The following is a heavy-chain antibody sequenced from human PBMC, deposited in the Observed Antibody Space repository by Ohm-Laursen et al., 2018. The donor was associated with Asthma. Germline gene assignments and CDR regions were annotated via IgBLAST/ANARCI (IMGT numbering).Heavy chain of an antibody. CDR3: AKGIFGSSWFVHYFDY. V-gene: IGHV3-23*01. CDR2: ISGSGGST. Sequence: GSLRLSCAASGFTFSSYAMSWVRQAPGKGLEWVSAISGSGGSTYYEDSVKGRFTISRDNSKNTLYLQMNSLRAEDTAVYYCAKGIFGSSWFVHYFDYWGQGTLVTVSS. J-gene: IGHJ4*02. D-gene: IGHD6-13*01. CDR1: GFTFSSYA.